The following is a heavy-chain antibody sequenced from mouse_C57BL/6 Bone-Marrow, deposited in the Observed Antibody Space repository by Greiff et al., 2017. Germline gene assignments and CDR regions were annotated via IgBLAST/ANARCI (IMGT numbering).Heavy chain of an antibody. V-gene: IGHV3-6*01. D-gene: IGHD4-1*01. CDR1: GYSITSGYY. Sequence: ESGPGLVKPSQSLSLTCSVTGYSITSGYYWNWIRQFPGNKLEWMGYISYDGSNNYNPSLKNRISITRDTSKNQFFLKLNSVTTEDTATYYCARGPSNWEGAWFAYWGQGTLVTVSA. CDR2: ISYDGSN. CDR3: ARGPSNWEGAWFAY. J-gene: IGHJ3*01.